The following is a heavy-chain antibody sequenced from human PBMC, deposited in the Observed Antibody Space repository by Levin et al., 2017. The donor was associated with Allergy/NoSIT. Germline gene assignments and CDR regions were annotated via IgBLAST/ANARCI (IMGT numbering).Heavy chain of an antibody. J-gene: IGHJ4*02. CDR1: GGSFSGYY. CDR2: INHSGST. CDR3: ARPSFYGGNSPFDY. D-gene: IGHD4-23*01. V-gene: IGHV4-34*01. Sequence: SETLSLTCAVYGGSFSGYYWSWIRQPPGKGLEWIGEINHSGSTNYNPSLKSRVTISVDTSKNQFSLKLSSVTAADTAVYYCARPSFYGGNSPFDYWGQGTLVTVSS.